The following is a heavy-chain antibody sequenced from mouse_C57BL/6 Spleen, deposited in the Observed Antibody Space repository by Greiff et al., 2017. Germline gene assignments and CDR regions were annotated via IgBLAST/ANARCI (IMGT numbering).Heavy chain of an antibody. CDR2: ISSGGSYT. J-gene: IGHJ2*01. Sequence: EVQLVESGGDLVKPGGSLKLSCAASGFTFSSYGMSWVRQTPDKRLEWVATISSGGSYTYYPDSVKGRFTISRDNAKNTLYLQMSSLKSEDTAMYYCARGGTPFDYWGQGTTLTVSS. CDR3: ARGGTPFDY. CDR1: GFTFSSYG. V-gene: IGHV5-6*01. D-gene: IGHD2-14*01.